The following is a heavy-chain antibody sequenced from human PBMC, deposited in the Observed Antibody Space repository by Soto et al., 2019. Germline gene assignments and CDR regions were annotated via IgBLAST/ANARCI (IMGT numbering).Heavy chain of an antibody. CDR1: GFTFDDYT. V-gene: IGHV3-43*01. CDR2: ISWDGGST. J-gene: IGHJ6*02. CDR3: AKDIKNSSIAARRPKPKGYYYYYGMDV. Sequence: EVQLVESGGVVVQPGGSLRLSCAASGFTFDDYTMHWVRQAPGKGLEWVSLISWDGGSTYYADSVKGRFTISRDNSKNSLYLQMNSLRTEDTALYYCAKDIKNSSIAARRPKPKGYYYYYGMDVWGQGTTVTVSS. D-gene: IGHD6-6*01.